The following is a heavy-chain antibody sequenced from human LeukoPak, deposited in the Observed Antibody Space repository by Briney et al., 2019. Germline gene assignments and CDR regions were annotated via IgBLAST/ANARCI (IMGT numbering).Heavy chain of an antibody. J-gene: IGHJ4*02. Sequence: EASVKVSCKASGYTFTDYYMHWVRQAPGQGFEWXXXINPNDGDTNYAQKFQGRVTMTRDTSISTAHMEVSRLRSDDTAVYYCARANFLYCSSSTCLFDYWGQGTLVIVSS. CDR2: INPNDGDT. D-gene: IGHD2-2*01. CDR3: ARANFLYCSSSTCLFDY. V-gene: IGHV1-2*02. CDR1: GYTFTDYY.